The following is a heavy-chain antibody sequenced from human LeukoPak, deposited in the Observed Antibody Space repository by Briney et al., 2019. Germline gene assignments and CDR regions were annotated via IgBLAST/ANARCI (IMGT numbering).Heavy chain of an antibody. Sequence: SETLSLTCTVSGGSISSYYWGWIRQPPGKGLEWIGKINHSGSTNYNPSLKSRVTISVDTSKNQFSLKLSSVTAADTAVYYCARGGYYDSSGEIDYWGQGTLVTVSS. V-gene: IGHV4-34*01. CDR2: INHSGST. CDR1: GGSISSYY. D-gene: IGHD3-22*01. CDR3: ARGGYYDSSGEIDY. J-gene: IGHJ4*02.